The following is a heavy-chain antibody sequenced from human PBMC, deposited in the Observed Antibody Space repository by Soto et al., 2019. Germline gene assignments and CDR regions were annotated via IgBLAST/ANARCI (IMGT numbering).Heavy chain of an antibody. Sequence: QVQLQESGPGLVKPSETLSLTCTVSGGSITSSYWSWIRQSPGMGLEWIGYIVYSGKTNYNPSLNSRLTLSVDTSKNQFSLKLTSVTAADTAVYYCARHAPGGPFDSWGQGTLVTVSS. CDR2: IVYSGKT. J-gene: IGHJ4*02. CDR3: ARHAPGGPFDS. V-gene: IGHV4-59*08. D-gene: IGHD6-25*01. CDR1: GGSITSSY.